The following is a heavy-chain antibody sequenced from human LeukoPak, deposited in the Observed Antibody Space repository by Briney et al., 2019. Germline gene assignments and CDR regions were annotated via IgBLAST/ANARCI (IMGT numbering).Heavy chain of an antibody. CDR2: IWYDGSNK. CDR3: AKVGVRHFDRSSEQYFDY. D-gene: IGHD3-9*01. Sequence: PGRSLRLSCAASGFTFSSYGMHWVRQAPGKGLEWVAVIWYDGSNKYYADSVKGRFTISRDNSKNTLYLQMNSLRAEDTAVYYCAKVGVRHFDRSSEQYFDYWGQGTLVTVSS. V-gene: IGHV3-33*06. CDR1: GFTFSSYG. J-gene: IGHJ4*02.